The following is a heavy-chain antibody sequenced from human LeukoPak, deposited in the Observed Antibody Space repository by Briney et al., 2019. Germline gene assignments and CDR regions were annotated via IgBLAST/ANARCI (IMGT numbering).Heavy chain of an antibody. CDR3: ARKPRTTVEDY. D-gene: IGHD4-23*01. J-gene: IGHJ4*02. CDR2: IAAYNSDR. Sequence: ASVKVSCKASGYTFTSYGFSWVRQAPGQGLEWMGWIAAYNSDRNYAKMLKGRVTMTTDTSTSTAYMELRSLRFDDTAVYYCARKPRTTVEDYWGQGTLVTVSS. CDR1: GYTFTSYG. V-gene: IGHV1-18*01.